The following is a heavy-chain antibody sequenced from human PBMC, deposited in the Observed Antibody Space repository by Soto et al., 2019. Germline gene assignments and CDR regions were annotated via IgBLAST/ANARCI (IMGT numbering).Heavy chain of an antibody. D-gene: IGHD3-10*01. CDR3: VKDVKITMVRGALGAFDI. CDR2: ISSNGGST. CDR1: GFTFSSYA. V-gene: IGHV3-64D*06. Sequence: GGSLRLSCSASGFTFSSYAMHWVRQAPGKGLEYVSAISSNGGSTYYADSVKGRFTISRDNSKNTLYLQMSSLRAEDTAVYYCVKDVKITMVRGALGAFDIWGQGTMVTVSS. J-gene: IGHJ3*02.